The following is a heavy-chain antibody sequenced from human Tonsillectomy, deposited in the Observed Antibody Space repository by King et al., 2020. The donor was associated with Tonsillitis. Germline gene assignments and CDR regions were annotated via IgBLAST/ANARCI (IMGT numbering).Heavy chain of an antibody. J-gene: IGHJ4*02. CDR1: GFTFSGSA. Sequence: VQLVESGGGLVQPGGSLKLSCAASGFTFSGSAMHWVRQASGKGLEWVGRIRSKANSYATAYAASVKGRFIISRDDSKNTAYRQMNSLRTEDTAVYYCIRFAAPEYGDYGDYWGQGTLVTVSS. V-gene: IGHV3-73*02. CDR2: IRSKANSYAT. D-gene: IGHD4-17*01. CDR3: IRFAAPEYGDYGDY.